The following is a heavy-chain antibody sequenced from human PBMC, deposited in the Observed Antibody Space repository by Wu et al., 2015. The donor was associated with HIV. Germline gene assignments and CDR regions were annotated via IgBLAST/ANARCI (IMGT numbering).Heavy chain of an antibody. CDR3: ARYHDSSAYLDY. J-gene: IGHJ4*02. D-gene: IGHD3-22*01. CDR2: IIPILGTA. V-gene: IGHV1-69*16. Sequence: QVQLVQSGTEVKKPGSSVKVSCKVSGGPFSNYPYNWVRQAPGQGLEWMGGIIPILGTANYAQKFQGRVTITTDESTSTAYMELSSLRSEDTAVYYCARYHDSSAYLDYWGQGTLVTVSS. CDR1: GGPFSNYP.